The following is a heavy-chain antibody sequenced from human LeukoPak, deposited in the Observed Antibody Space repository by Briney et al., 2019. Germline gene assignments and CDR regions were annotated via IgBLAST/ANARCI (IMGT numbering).Heavy chain of an antibody. J-gene: IGHJ4*02. Sequence: GGALRLSCAASGCTFSTYAMNWVRQAPGKGLEWVSSISCSSDYIYYAESLKGRFTIYRDNAKKSLYLQLNSLRDEDTAVYYCAREKRTMAVVNVYWGQGTLVTVSS. CDR3: AREKRTMAVVNVY. CDR2: ISCSSDYI. V-gene: IGHV3-21*01. CDR1: GCTFSTYA. D-gene: IGHD2-15*01.